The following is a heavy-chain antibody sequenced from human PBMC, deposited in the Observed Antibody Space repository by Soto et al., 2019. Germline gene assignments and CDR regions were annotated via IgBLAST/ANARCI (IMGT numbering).Heavy chain of an antibody. CDR1: GGSISSYY. CDR3: ARHETLQDHYDY. Sequence: SETLSLTCTVSGGSISSYYWSWIRQPPGKGLEWIGYIYYSVSTNYNPSLKSRVTISVDTSKNQFSLKLSSVTAADTAVYYCARHETLQDHYDYWSQGTLVTVSS. D-gene: IGHD5-12*01. J-gene: IGHJ4*02. V-gene: IGHV4-59*08. CDR2: IYYSVST.